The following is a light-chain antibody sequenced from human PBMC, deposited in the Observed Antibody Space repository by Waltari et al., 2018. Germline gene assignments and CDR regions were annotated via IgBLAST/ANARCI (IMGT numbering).Light chain of an antibody. V-gene: IGKV3-11*01. CDR2: DAS. CDR3: QQLSNWPS. CDR1: QSVSRS. Sequence: EVVLTQSPATLSLSPGERATLSCRARQSVSRSLGWYQHKPGQAPRLLIYDASNRATDIPARFSGSGSGTDFTLTIGSLEPEDSAVYYCQQLSNWPSFGQGTRLEIK. J-gene: IGKJ5*01.